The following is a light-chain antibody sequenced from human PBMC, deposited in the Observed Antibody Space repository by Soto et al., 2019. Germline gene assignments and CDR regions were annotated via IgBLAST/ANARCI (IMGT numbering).Light chain of an antibody. CDR3: HQYGSSPFA. J-gene: IGKJ3*01. CDR1: QSVGSNY. CDR2: GAS. V-gene: IGKV3-20*01. Sequence: EIVWTQSPGTLSLSPGEGATLSCRASQSVGSNYLAWYQQKPGQAPRLLIYGASTRATGIPDRFSGSGSGTDFALTISRLEPEDFAVYYCHQYGSSPFAFGPGTKVDIK.